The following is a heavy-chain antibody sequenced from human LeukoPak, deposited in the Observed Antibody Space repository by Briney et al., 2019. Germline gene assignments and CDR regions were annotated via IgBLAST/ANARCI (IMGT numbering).Heavy chain of an antibody. CDR3: ARDFGCSGGSCYFDY. V-gene: IGHV3-74*03. J-gene: IGHJ4*02. CDR1: GFTFSSYW. CDR2: ISTDGTYT. D-gene: IGHD2-15*01. Sequence: RGSLRLSCAASGFTFSSYWMHWVRQAPGKGLVWVSRISTDGTYTEYADSVKGRFTISRDNSKNTLYLQMNSLRAEDTAVYYCARDFGCSGGSCYFDYWGQGTLVTVSS.